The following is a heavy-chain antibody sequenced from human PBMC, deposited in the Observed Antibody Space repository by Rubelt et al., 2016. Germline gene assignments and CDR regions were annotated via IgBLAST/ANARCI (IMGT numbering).Heavy chain of an antibody. Sequence: QVQLQESGPGLVKPSGTLSLTCAVSGVSFSSSSWWSWVRQPPGKGLEWIGENYHSGSTNYNPSLQTRVTISVDKSKNPFSLKLNSVTAADTAVYYCARDANWGGSDYLDLWGQGTRVTVSS. V-gene: IGHV4-4*02. CDR3: ARDANWGGSDYLDL. CDR2: NYHSGST. CDR1: GVSFSSSSW. J-gene: IGHJ4*02. D-gene: IGHD1-26*01.